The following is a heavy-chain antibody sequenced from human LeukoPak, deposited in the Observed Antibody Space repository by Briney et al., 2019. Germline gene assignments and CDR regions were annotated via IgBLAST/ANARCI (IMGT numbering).Heavy chain of an antibody. D-gene: IGHD4-17*01. CDR1: GGSISSYY. CDR2: IYYSGST. V-gene: IGHV4-59*01. Sequence: SETLSLTCTVSGGSISSYYWSWIRQPPGKGLEWIGYIYYSGSTNYNPSLKSRVTISVNTSKNQFSLKLSSVTAADTAVYFCARDSYGDYWYFDLWGRGTLVTVSS. CDR3: ARDSYGDYWYFDL. J-gene: IGHJ2*01.